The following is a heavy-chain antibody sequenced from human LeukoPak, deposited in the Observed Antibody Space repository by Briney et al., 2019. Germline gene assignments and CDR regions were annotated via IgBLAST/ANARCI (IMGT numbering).Heavy chain of an antibody. D-gene: IGHD2-2*01. CDR2: LSYTGST. CDR3: ARAERSGTSFPWDY. V-gene: IGHV4-39*01. J-gene: IGHJ4*02. Sequence: SETLSLTCNVSGGSISSRSYYWGWIRQPPGKGLEWIGSLSYTGSTFYNPSLKSRDTISVDTSKNQFSLQLSSVTAADTAVYYCARAERSGTSFPWDYWGQGTLVTVSS. CDR1: GGSISSRSYY.